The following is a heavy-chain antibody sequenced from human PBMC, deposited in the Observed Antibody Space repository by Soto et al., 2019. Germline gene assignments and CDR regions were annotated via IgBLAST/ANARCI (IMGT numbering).Heavy chain of an antibody. CDR1: GDTFSGHA. D-gene: IGHD1-26*01. J-gene: IGHJ6*01. CDR2: ITPILVTA. Sequence: QVQLVQSGAEVKKPGSSVRVSCKASGDTFSGHAISWVRQSPAQGLEWLGVITPILVTANYAPNFQGRVTITADDSATTASLDLSSLKANDTDVYYCARLRHEPEGANLPLEFSLDVRGQGTTVPVSA. V-gene: IGHV1-69*01. CDR3: ARLRHEPEGANLPLEFSLDV.